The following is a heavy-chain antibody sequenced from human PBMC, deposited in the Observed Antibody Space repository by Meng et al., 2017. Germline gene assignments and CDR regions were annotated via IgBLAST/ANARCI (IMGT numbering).Heavy chain of an antibody. CDR2: INTNSGNP. J-gene: IGHJ4*02. CDR3: AREGRVDFDY. Sequence: QVQLVQSGSKLKKPGAYVKVSCKALGYHFSSYAMNWLRQAPGPGLEWMGWINTNSGNPTYAQGFTGRFVFSLDTSVSTAYLQISSLKAEDTAVYYCAREGRVDFDYWGQGTLVTVSS. CDR1: GYHFSSYA. D-gene: IGHD1-26*01. V-gene: IGHV7-4-1*02.